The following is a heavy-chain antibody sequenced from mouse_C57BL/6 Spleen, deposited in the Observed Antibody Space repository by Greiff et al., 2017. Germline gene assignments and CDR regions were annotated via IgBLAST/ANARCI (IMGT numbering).Heavy chain of an antibody. CDR2: IDPETGGT. D-gene: IGHD1-1*01. Sequence: QVQLQQSGAELVRPGASVTLSCKASGYTFTDYEMHWVKQTPVHGLEWIGAIDPETGGTAYNQKFKGKAILTADKSSSTAYMELRSLTSEDSAVYYCTRGGFFITTVVGCAYWGQGTLVTVSA. CDR1: GYTFTDYE. V-gene: IGHV1-15*01. CDR3: TRGGFFITTVVGCAY. J-gene: IGHJ3*01.